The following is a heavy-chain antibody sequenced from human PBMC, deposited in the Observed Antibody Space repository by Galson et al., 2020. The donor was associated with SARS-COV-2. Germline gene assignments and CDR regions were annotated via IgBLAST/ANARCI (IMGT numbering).Heavy chain of an antibody. CDR1: GYTFTGYY. Sequence: ASVTVSCKASGYTFTGYYMHWVRQAPGHGLAWMGWINPNSGGTNYAQKFQGRVTMTRDTSISIAYMELSRLRSDDTAVYYCARDGTAMVTNGFYIWGQGTMGTVSS. J-gene: IGHJ3*02. CDR3: ARDGTAMVTNGFYI. V-gene: IGHV1-2*02. D-gene: IGHD5-18*01. CDR2: INPNSGGT.